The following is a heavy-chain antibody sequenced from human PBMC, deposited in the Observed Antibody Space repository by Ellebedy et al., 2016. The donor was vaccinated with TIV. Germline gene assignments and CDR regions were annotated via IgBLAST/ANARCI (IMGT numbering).Heavy chain of an antibody. Sequence: PGGSLRLSCAASGFTFSSYSMNWVRQAPGKGLEWVSSISSSSSYIYYADSVKGRFTISRDNAKNSLYLQMNSLRAEDTAVYYCARVGVMYDYGSEQSDNWGQGTLVTVSS. CDR2: ISSSSSYI. J-gene: IGHJ4*02. V-gene: IGHV3-21*01. CDR3: ARVGVMYDYGSEQSDN. D-gene: IGHD3-10*01. CDR1: GFTFSSYS.